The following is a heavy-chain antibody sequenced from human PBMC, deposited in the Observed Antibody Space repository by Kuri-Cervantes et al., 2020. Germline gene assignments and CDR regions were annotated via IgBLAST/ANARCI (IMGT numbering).Heavy chain of an antibody. CDR3: AREIATAGTLTFDY. V-gene: IGHV1-2*02. Sequence: ASVKVSCKASGYTFTGYYMHWVRQAPGQGLEWMGWINPNSGGTNYAQKFQGRVTMTRDTSTSTVYMELSSLRSEDTAVYYCAREIATAGTLTFDYWGQGTLVTVSS. J-gene: IGHJ4*02. CDR1: GYTFTGYY. D-gene: IGHD6-13*01. CDR2: INPNSGGT.